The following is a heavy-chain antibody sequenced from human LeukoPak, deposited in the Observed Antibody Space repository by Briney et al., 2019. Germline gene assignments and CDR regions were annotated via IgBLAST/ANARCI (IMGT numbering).Heavy chain of an antibody. CDR2: INPTGGTT. CDR1: GYSFTSYY. CDR3: ARSDSWFVY. Sequence: ASVKVSCKASGYSFTSYYIHWVRQAPGQGLEWMGIINPTGGTTSYAQKFQGRVTMTRDMSTSTVYMELSSLRSDDTAVYYCARSDSWFVYWGQGTLVTVSS. V-gene: IGHV1-46*01. D-gene: IGHD2-15*01. J-gene: IGHJ4*02.